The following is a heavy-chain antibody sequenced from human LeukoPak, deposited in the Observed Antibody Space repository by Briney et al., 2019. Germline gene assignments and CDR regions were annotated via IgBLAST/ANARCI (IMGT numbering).Heavy chain of an antibody. J-gene: IGHJ4*02. D-gene: IGHD6-19*01. Sequence: SENLSLTCTVSSGSLSGFYWSWIRQPPGEGLEWIGFIYYSGGTNYNPSLKSRVTISVDTSKNQFSLKLSSVTAADTAVYYCARRYSSGWYQFDYWGQGTLVTVSS. CDR3: ARRYSSGWYQFDY. CDR2: IYYSGGT. CDR1: SGSLSGFY. V-gene: IGHV4-59*01.